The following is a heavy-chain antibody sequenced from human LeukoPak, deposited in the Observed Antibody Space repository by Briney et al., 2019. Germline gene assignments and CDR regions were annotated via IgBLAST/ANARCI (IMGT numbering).Heavy chain of an antibody. D-gene: IGHD3-22*01. J-gene: IGHJ4*02. CDR1: GGTFSSYA. V-gene: IGHV1-69*13. CDR2: IIPIFGTA. CDR3: ARSWGYYDSSGYSPDY. Sequence: ASVTVSCKASGGTFSSYAISWVRQAPGQGLEWMGGIIPIFGTANYAQKFQRSVTITADESTSTAYMELSSLRSEDTAVYYCARSWGYYDSSGYSPDYWGQGTLVTVSS.